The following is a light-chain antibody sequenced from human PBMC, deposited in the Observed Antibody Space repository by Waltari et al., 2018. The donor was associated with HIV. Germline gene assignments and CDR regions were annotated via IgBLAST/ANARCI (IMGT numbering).Light chain of an antibody. V-gene: IGLV1-44*01. CDR2: SNS. CDR1: RSNIGRNP. J-gene: IGLJ2*01. CDR3: AAWDDSLTGSHVI. Sequence: QSVLSQPPSASGTPGQRVTISCSGSRSNIGRNPVHWYQQLPGTAPKLLIYSNSQRPSGVPDRFSGSKSGTSASLAISGLQSEDEAEYYCAAWDDSLTGSHVIFGGGTKLTVL.